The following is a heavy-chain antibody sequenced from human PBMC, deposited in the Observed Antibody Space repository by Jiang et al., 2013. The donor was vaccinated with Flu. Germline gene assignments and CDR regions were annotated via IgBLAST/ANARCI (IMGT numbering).Heavy chain of an antibody. CDR2: IYTSGST. J-gene: IGHJ4*02. V-gene: IGHV4-61*02. CDR1: GGSISSGSYY. CDR3: ARDPTPDYGGPPGQGTRGY. D-gene: IGHD4-23*01. Sequence: SGPGLVKPSQTLSLTCTVSGGSISSGSYYWSWIRQPAGKGLEWIGRIYTSGSTNYNPSLKSRVTISVDTSKNQFSLKLSSVTAADTAVYYCARDPTPDYGGPPGQGTRGYWGQGTLVTVSS.